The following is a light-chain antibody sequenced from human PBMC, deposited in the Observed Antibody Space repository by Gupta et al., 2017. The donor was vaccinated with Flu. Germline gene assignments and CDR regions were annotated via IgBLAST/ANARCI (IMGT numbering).Light chain of an antibody. CDR3: QQYYSTPLST. CDR1: QSVLYSSNKNKNY. J-gene: IGKJ1*01. CDR2: WAS. Sequence: DIVMTQSPDSLAVSLGERATINCKSSQSVLYSSNKNKNYLAWYQQKPGQPPKLLIYWASTRESGVPDRFSGSGSGTDFTLTISSLQAEDVAVYYCQQYYSTPLSTFGQGTKVEIK. V-gene: IGKV4-1*01.